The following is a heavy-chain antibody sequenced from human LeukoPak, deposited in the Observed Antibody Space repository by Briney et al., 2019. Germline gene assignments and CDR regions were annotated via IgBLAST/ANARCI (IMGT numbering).Heavy chain of an antibody. CDR2: INHNEST. J-gene: IGHJ5*02. Sequence: SETLSLTCAVYGGSFSGYYWSWIRQPPGKGLEWIGEINHNESTNYNPSLKSRVTISVDTSKNQFSLKLSSVTAADTAVYYCARGDSSSSPGWFDPWGQGTLVTVSS. D-gene: IGHD6-6*01. CDR1: GGSFSGYY. CDR3: ARGDSSSSPGWFDP. V-gene: IGHV4-34*01.